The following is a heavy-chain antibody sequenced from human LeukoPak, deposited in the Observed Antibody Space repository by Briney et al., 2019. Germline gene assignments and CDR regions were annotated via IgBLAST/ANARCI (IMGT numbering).Heavy chain of an antibody. CDR3: ARSRFGELSSHFDY. D-gene: IGHD3-10*01. CDR2: IIPIFGTA. CDR1: GGTFSSYA. J-gene: IGHJ4*02. Sequence: SVKVSCKASGGTFSSYAISWARQAPGQGLEWMGGIIPIFGTANYAQKFQGRVTITADESTSTAYMELSSLRSEDTAVYYCARSRFGELSSHFDYWGQGTLVTVSS. V-gene: IGHV1-69*13.